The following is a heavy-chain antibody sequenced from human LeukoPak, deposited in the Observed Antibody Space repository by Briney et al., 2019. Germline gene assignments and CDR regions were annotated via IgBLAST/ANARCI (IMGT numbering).Heavy chain of an antibody. J-gene: IGHJ4*02. CDR2: IYPGNSDT. CDR3: ARHDGVGYNYAHFDY. Sequence: GESLKISCKRSGYSFTSFWSGWVRQMPGKGRGWMGIIYPGNSDTRYSPSFQGQVTISADKSISTAYLQWSSLKASDTPMYYCARHDGVGYNYAHFDYWGQGNLVTVSS. D-gene: IGHD5-18*01. CDR1: GYSFTSFW. V-gene: IGHV5-51*01.